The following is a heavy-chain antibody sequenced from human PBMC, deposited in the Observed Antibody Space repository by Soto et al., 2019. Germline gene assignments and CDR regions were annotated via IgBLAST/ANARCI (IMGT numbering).Heavy chain of an antibody. CDR1: GFTFSSYG. CDR3: AKDHGLDY. J-gene: IGHJ4*02. Sequence: GGSLRLSCAASGFTFSSYGMHWVRQAPGKGLEWVAVISYDGSNKYYADSVKGRFTISRDNSKNTLYLQMNSLRAEDTAVYYCAKDHGLDYWGQGTLVTVS. V-gene: IGHV3-30*18. CDR2: ISYDGSNK. D-gene: IGHD5-12*01.